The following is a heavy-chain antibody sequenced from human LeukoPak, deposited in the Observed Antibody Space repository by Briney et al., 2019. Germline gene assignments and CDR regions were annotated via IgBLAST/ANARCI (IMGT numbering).Heavy chain of an antibody. J-gene: IGHJ4*02. V-gene: IGHV1-2*02. CDR2: IKPNSGGT. CDR3: ARRPQYCRGGACHD. D-gene: IGHD2-15*01. Sequence: ASVKVSCKASGNTFTGYYMHWVRQAPGHRLEWMGWIKPNSGGTNYAQKFQGRVTMTRDTSISSDYKELSRLRSDHTAVYYCARRPQYCRGGACHDWGQGTLVTVSS. CDR1: GNTFTGYY.